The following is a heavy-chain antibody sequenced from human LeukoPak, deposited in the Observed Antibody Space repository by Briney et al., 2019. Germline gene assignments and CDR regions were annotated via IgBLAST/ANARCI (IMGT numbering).Heavy chain of an antibody. CDR3: AREEGDAFDI. J-gene: IGHJ3*02. V-gene: IGHV3-53*01. CDR2: IYSGGST. Sequence: GGSLRLSCAASGFTLSSNYMSWVRQAPGKGLEWGSVIYSGGSTYYADSVKGRFTISRDNSKNTLYLQMNSLRAEDTAVYYCAREEGDAFDIWGQGTMVTVSS. CDR1: GFTLSSNY.